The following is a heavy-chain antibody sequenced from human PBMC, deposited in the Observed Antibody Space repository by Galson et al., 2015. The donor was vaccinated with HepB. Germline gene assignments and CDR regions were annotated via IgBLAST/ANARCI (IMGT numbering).Heavy chain of an antibody. CDR1: GFTFSGSA. V-gene: IGHV3-73*01. CDR3: ARAPFDYDYIWGSYRSFDY. Sequence: SLRLSCAASGFTFSGSAMHWVRQASGKRLEWVGRIGSKANNYATKYTESVKGRFTISRDDSKNTAYLQMNSLRTDDTAVYYCARAPFDYDYIWGSYRSFDYWGQGTLVTVSS. D-gene: IGHD3-16*02. CDR2: IGSKANNYAT. J-gene: IGHJ4*02.